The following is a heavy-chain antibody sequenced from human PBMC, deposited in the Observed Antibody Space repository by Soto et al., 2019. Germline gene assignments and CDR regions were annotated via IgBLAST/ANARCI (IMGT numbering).Heavy chain of an antibody. V-gene: IGHV1-8*01. CDR3: ARGVVMITFGGVIVPVGDYYYYYGMDV. D-gene: IGHD3-16*02. CDR2: MNPNSGNT. J-gene: IGHJ6*02. CDR1: GYTFTSYD. Sequence: ASVKVSCKASGYTFTSYDINWVRQATGQGLEWMGWMNPNSGNTGYAQKFQGRVTITADESTSTAYMELSSLRSEDTAVYYCARGVVMITFGGVIVPVGDYYYYYGMDVWGQGTTVTVSS.